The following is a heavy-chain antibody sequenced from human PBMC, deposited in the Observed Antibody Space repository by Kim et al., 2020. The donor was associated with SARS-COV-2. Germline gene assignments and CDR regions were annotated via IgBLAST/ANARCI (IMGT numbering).Heavy chain of an antibody. CDR3: ARDGQVAH. V-gene: IGHV3-21*01. J-gene: IGHJ4*02. D-gene: IGHD5-12*01. Sequence: SSYIYYADSVKGRFTISRDNAKNSLYLQMNSLRAEDTAVYYCARDGQVAHWGQGTLVTVSS. CDR2: SSYI.